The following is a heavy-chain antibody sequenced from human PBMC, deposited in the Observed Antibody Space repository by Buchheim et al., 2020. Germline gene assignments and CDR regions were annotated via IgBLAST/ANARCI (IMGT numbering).Heavy chain of an antibody. Sequence: EVQLVESGGGLVQPGESLRLSCAASGFSFSSYAMTWVRQAPGKGLAWVSSIGGSGAGTYYADSVKGRFTISRDNSKKTLSLQMNNLRAEDTAVYYCAKSSSGDYVNWFDPWGQGTL. CDR2: IGGSGAGT. J-gene: IGHJ5*02. CDR1: GFSFSSYA. D-gene: IGHD4-17*01. V-gene: IGHV3-23*04. CDR3: AKSSSGDYVNWFDP.